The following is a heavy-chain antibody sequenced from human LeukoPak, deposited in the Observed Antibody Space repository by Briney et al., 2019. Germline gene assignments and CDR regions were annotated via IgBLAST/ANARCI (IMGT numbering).Heavy chain of an antibody. CDR1: GGSFSGYY. D-gene: IGHD3-16*02. CDR2: INHSGST. J-gene: IGHJ4*02. CDR3: ARAGYDYVWGSYRYASYYFDY. V-gene: IGHV4-34*01. Sequence: PSGTLSLTCAVYGGSFSGYYWSWIRQPPGKGLEWIGEINHSGSTNYNPSLKSRVTISVDTSKNQFSLKLSSVTTADTAVYYCARAGYDYVWGSYRYASYYFDYWGQGTLVTVSS.